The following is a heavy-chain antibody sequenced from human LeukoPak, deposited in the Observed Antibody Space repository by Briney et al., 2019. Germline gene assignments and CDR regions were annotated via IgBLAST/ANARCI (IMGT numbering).Heavy chain of an antibody. J-gene: IGHJ6*03. V-gene: IGHV4-34*01. D-gene: IGHD3-22*01. CDR3: ARGRITNYYDSSDHAYPSYPYMAV. CDR1: GGSFNTYY. CDR2: INHSVNS. Sequence: SETLSLTCAVSGGSFNTYYWSWILQPPGKGLEWIGEINHSVNSNYNPSLKSRLTISIDTSKKQFSLRLSSVTAADTAVYYCARGRITNYYDSSDHAYPSYPYMAVWGKGTMVAVSS.